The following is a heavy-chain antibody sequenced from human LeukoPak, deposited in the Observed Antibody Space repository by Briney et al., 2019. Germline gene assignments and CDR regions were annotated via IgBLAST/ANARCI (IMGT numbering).Heavy chain of an antibody. D-gene: IGHD3-3*01. J-gene: IGHJ4*02. Sequence: GGSLRLSCAASGFTFSGYWMHWVRQAPGKGLVWVSRINTDETRTNYADSVKGRFTISRDNAKNTLYLQMNSLRAEDTAVYYCARVGVGAYYFDYWGQGTLVTVSS. V-gene: IGHV3-74*01. CDR3: ARVGVGAYYFDY. CDR2: INTDETRT. CDR1: GFTFSGYW.